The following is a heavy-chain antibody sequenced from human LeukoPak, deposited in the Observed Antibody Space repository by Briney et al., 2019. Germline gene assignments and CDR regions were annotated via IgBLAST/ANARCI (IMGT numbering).Heavy chain of an antibody. CDR2: INHSGST. V-gene: IGHV4-34*01. CDR1: GGSFSGYY. CDR3: ARGSGSYLGDAIDI. D-gene: IGHD1-26*01. Sequence: SETLSLTCAVYGGSFSGYYWSWIRQPPGKGLEWIGEINHSGSTNYNPSLKSRVTISVDTSKNQFSLKLSSVTAADTAVYYCARGSGSYLGDAIDIWGQGTMVTVSS. J-gene: IGHJ3*02.